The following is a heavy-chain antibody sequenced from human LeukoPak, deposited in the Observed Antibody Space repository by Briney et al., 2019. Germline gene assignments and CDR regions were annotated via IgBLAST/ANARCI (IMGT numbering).Heavy chain of an antibody. CDR1: GGSFSGYY. D-gene: IGHD1-26*01. V-gene: IGHV4-34*01. CDR3: ARRRWGLRFGNDY. J-gene: IGHJ4*02. Sequence: PSETLSLTCAVYGGSFSGYYWSWIRQPPGKGLEWIGEINHSGSTNYNPSLKSRVTISVDTSKNQFSLKLSSVTAADTAVYYCARRRWGLRFGNDYWGQGTLVTVSS. CDR2: INHSGST.